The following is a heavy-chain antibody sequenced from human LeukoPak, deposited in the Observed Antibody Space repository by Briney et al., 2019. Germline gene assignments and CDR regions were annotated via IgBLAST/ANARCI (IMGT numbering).Heavy chain of an antibody. J-gene: IGHJ5*02. V-gene: IGHV3-23*01. CDR1: GVTFSSYA. CDR2: ISGSGGST. Sequence: PGGSLRLSCAASGVTFSSYAMSWVRQAPGKGLEWVSAISGSGGSTYYADSVKGRFTISRDNSKNTLYLQMNSLRDEDTAVYYCAKDPPQQLVEGWFDPWGQGTLVTVSS. CDR3: AKDPPQQLVEGWFDP. D-gene: IGHD6-13*01.